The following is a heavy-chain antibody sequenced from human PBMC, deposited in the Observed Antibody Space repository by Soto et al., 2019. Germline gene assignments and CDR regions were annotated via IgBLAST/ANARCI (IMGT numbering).Heavy chain of an antibody. CDR2: ISGSNDNI. Sequence: GGSLRLSCAASGFTLRNYEMNWVRQAPGKGLEWISKISGSNDNIYYADSVRGRFTISRDNAKNSLYLQMNSLRAEDTAIYYCASERLCGADCYFFDNWGQGTQVTVSS. D-gene: IGHD2-21*02. CDR1: GFTLRNYE. CDR3: ASERLCGADCYFFDN. V-gene: IGHV3-48*03. J-gene: IGHJ4*02.